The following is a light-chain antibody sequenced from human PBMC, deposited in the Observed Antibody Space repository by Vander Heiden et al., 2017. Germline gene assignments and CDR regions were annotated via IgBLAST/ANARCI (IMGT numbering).Light chain of an antibody. CDR2: DVS. CDR1: RMDVGGYNY. Sequence: QSALTQPASVSGSPGPSITISCTGTRMDVGGYNYVSWFQQHPGKAPKLMIYDVSNRPSGVSNRFSGSKSGNTASLTISGLQAEDEADYYCSSYTSSSTPWVFGGGTKLTVL. J-gene: IGLJ3*02. CDR3: SSYTSSSTPWV. V-gene: IGLV2-14*03.